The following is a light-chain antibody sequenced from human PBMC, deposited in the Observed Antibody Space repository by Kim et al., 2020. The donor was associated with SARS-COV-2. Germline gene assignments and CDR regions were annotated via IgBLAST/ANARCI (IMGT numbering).Light chain of an antibody. V-gene: IGKV3D-15*01. CDR2: GAS. Sequence: DIVMTQSPATLSVSPGERATLSCRASHSVAGKLAWYQQKPGQAPRLLIYGASVRATGIPARFSGSGSGTEFTLTISSLQSEDFAVYYCQEYNNWPALSFGGGTKVDIK. CDR1: HSVAGK. J-gene: IGKJ4*01. CDR3: QEYNNWPALS.